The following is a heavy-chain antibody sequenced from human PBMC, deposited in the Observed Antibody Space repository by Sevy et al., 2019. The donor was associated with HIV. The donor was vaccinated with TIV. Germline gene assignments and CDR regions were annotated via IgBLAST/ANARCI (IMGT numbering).Heavy chain of an antibody. J-gene: IGHJ6*02. CDR2: MNPNSGNT. D-gene: IGHD3-3*01. V-gene: IGHV1-8*01. CDR3: ARVLRKDAYYDFWSGYYRPLPYYYYGMDV. CDR1: GYTFTSYD. Sequence: ASVKVSCKASGYTFTSYDINWVRQATGQGLEWMGWMNPNSGNTGYAQKFQGRVTMTRNTSISTAYMELSSLRSEDTAVYYWARVLRKDAYYDFWSGYYRPLPYYYYGMDVWGQGTTVTVSS.